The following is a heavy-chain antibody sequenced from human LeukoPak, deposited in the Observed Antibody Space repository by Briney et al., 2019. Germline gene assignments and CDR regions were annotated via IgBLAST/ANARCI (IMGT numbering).Heavy chain of an antibody. CDR2: LFHSGTT. V-gene: IGHV4-39*01. CDR3: ARQGYGRSSFFDH. J-gene: IGHJ4*02. D-gene: IGHD6-6*01. CDR1: GDSVSTNLYY. Sequence: SETLSLTCTVSGDSVSTNLYYWGWIRQPPGKGLEWIGNLFHSGTTYYNPSLKSRVSISVDTSKNQFSLKLNSVTAAGTAVYYCARQGYGRSSFFDHWGQGILVTVSS.